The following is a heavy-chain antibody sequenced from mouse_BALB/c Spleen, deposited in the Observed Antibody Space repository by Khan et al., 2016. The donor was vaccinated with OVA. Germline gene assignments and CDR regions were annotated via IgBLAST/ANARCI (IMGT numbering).Heavy chain of an antibody. CDR3: ARAYYRYDGYYAMDY. D-gene: IGHD2-14*01. J-gene: IGHJ4*01. V-gene: IGHV2-6-4*01. CDR1: GFSLSRYN. CDR2: IWGGGGT. Sequence: QVQLKESGPGLVAPSQSLSITCTVSGFSLSRYNIHWVRQPPGKGLEWLGMIWGGGGTDYNSTLKSRLGISKDNSKSQVFLKMNSLQTDDSAMYYCARAYYRYDGYYAMDYWGQGTSSPSPQ.